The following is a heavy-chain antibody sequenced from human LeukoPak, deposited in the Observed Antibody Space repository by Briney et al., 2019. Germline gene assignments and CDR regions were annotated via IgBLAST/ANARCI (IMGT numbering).Heavy chain of an antibody. CDR1: GGTFSSYA. CDR2: IIPILGIA. V-gene: IGHV1-69*04. Sequence: SVKVSCKASGGTFSSYAISWVRQAPGQGLEWMGRIIPILGIANYAQKFQGRVTITADKSTSTAYMELSSLRSEDTAVYYCARVKDSSSTFDYWGQGTLVTVSP. J-gene: IGHJ4*02. D-gene: IGHD6-13*01. CDR3: ARVKDSSSTFDY.